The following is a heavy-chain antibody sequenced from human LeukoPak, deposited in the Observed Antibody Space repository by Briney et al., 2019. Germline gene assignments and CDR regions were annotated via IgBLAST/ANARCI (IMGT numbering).Heavy chain of an antibody. CDR2: IIPIFGTA. CDR3: ARDLVCTVNCKDS. D-gene: IGHD1-1*01. J-gene: IGHJ4*02. CDR1: GGTFSSYA. V-gene: IGHV1-69*13. Sequence: SVKVSCKASGGTFSSYAISWVRQAPGQGLEWMGGIIPIFGTANYAQKFQGRVTITADESTSTAYMELSSLTFEDTAVYFCARDLVCTVNCKDSRGQGTLVTVSS.